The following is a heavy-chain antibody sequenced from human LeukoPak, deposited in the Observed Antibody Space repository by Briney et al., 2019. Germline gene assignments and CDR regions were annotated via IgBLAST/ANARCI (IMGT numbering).Heavy chain of an antibody. CDR2: IYYSGST. Sequence: SETLSLTCTVSGGSVSSGSYYWSWIRQPPGKGLEWIGYIYYSGSTNYNPSLKSRVTISVDTSKNQFSLKLTSVAAADTAVYYCARGHSSGRIIDYWGQGILDTVSS. CDR3: ARGHSSGRIIDY. V-gene: IGHV4-61*01. J-gene: IGHJ4*02. CDR1: GGSVSSGSYY. D-gene: IGHD3-22*01.